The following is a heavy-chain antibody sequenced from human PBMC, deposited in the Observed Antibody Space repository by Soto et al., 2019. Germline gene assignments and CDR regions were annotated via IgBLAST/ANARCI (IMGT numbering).Heavy chain of an antibody. J-gene: IGHJ5*02. V-gene: IGHV1-46*01. CDR1: GYTFTSYY. Sequence: QVQLVQSGAEVKKPGASVKVSCKASGYTFTSYYMHWGRQAPGQGLEWMGIINPSGGSTSYAQKFQRRVTMNRDTSTRTVYMEMSSLRSEETAVYYCARLWDSRDHNWFDPWGQGTLVNVSS. D-gene: IGHD3-22*01. CDR3: ARLWDSRDHNWFDP. CDR2: INPSGGST.